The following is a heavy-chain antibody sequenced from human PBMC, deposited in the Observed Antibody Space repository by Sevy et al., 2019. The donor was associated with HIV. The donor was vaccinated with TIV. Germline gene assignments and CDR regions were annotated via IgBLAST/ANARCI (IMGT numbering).Heavy chain of an antibody. V-gene: IGHV3-53*01. Sequence: GGSLRLSCAASGFTVSSNYMSWVRQAPGKGLEWVSVIYSGGSTYYADSVKGRFTISRDNSKNTLYLQMNSLRAEDTAVYYCARSPGWFGELPFDYWGQGTLVTVSS. CDR3: ARSPGWFGELPFDY. CDR1: GFTVSSNY. CDR2: IYSGGST. D-gene: IGHD3-10*01. J-gene: IGHJ4*01.